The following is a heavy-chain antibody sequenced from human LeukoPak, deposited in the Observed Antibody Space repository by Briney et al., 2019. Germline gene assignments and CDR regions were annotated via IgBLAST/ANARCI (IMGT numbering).Heavy chain of an antibody. J-gene: IGHJ4*02. V-gene: IGHV1-46*01. D-gene: IGHD1-26*01. CDR1: GYTFTSHY. Sequence: ASVTVSCKASGYTFTSHYMHWVRQAPGQGLEWMGIINPSGGSTSYAQKFQGRVTMTRDTSTSTVYMELSSLRSEDTAVYYCARGPGYSGSYIGDNYFDYWGQGTLVTVSS. CDR3: ARGPGYSGSYIGDNYFDY. CDR2: INPSGGST.